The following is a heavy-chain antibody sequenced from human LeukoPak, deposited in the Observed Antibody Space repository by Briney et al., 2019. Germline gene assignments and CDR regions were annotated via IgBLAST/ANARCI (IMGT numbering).Heavy chain of an antibody. J-gene: IGHJ6*02. D-gene: IGHD6-19*01. CDR3: ARVDVAVAGYYYYGMDV. Sequence: SETLSLTCTVSGGSISSYYWSWIRQPPGKGLEWIGYIYYSGSTNYNPSLKSRVTISVDTSKNQFSLKLSSVTAADTAVYYCARVDVAVAGYYYYGMDVWGQGTTVTVYS. V-gene: IGHV4-59*01. CDR1: GGSISSYY. CDR2: IYYSGST.